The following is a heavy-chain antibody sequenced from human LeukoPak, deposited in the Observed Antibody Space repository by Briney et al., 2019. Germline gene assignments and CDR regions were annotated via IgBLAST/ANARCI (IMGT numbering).Heavy chain of an antibody. Sequence: PSQTLSLTCTVSGGSISSGSYYWSWIRQPAGKGLEWIGRIYTSGSTNYTPSLKSRFTISVDTSKNQFSLKLSSVTAADTAVYYCARDRGDYYDSSGYSRFDYWGQGTLVTVSS. CDR3: ARDRGDYYDSSGYSRFDY. CDR2: IYTSGST. CDR1: GGSISSGSYY. D-gene: IGHD3-22*01. J-gene: IGHJ4*02. V-gene: IGHV4-61*02.